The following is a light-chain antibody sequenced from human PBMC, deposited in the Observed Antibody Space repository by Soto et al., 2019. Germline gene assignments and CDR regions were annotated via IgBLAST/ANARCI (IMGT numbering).Light chain of an antibody. CDR3: SSYAGTNNLGV. V-gene: IGLV2-8*01. CDR1: SSDIGGYNF. Sequence: QCALTQPPSASGSPGQSVTISCTGTSSDIGGYNFVSWYQQHPGKAPKLIIYEVNKRPSGVPDRFSGSKSGNTASLTVSGLQADDEGDYYCSSYAGTNNLGVFGGGTKVTVL. J-gene: IGLJ3*02. CDR2: EVN.